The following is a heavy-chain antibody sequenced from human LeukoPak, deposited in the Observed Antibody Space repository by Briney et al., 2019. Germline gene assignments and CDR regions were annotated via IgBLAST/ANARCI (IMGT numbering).Heavy chain of an antibody. CDR2: ISAYNGNT. V-gene: IGHV1-18*01. Sequence: ASVKVSCKASGYTFTSYGISWVRQAPGRGLEWMGWISAYNGNTNYAQKLQGRVTMTTDTSTSTAYMELRSLRSDDTAVYYCARVVGAFVVVPAAIDYWGQGTLVTVSS. CDR3: ARVVGAFVVVPAAIDY. CDR1: GYTFTSYG. D-gene: IGHD2-2*01. J-gene: IGHJ4*02.